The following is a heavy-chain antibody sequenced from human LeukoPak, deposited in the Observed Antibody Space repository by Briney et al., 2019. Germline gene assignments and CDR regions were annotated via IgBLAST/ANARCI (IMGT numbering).Heavy chain of an antibody. CDR1: GFTFSAFW. V-gene: IGHV3-74*01. CDR3: ANSRENYFDY. D-gene: IGHD5-24*01. Sequence: GGSLRLSCAASGFTFSAFWMHWVRQAPGKGLVWVSRINSDDSRTTYADSVEGRFTISRDNAKNTLYLQMNSLRAEDTAVYYCANSRENYFDYWGQGTLVTVSS. J-gene: IGHJ4*02. CDR2: INSDDSRT.